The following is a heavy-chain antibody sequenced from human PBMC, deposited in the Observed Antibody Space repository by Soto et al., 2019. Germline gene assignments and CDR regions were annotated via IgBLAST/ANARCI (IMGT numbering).Heavy chain of an antibody. CDR3: AKDLSEGNDGGWFDP. V-gene: IGHV3-30*18. Sequence: QVQLVESGGGVVQPGRSLRLSCAASGFTFSSYGMHWVRQAPGKGLEWVAVISYDGSNKYYADSVKGRFTISRDNSKTTLYLQMNSLRAEDTAVYYCAKDLSEGNDGGWFDPWGQGTLVTVSS. J-gene: IGHJ5*02. CDR1: GFTFSSYG. D-gene: IGHD1-1*01. CDR2: ISYDGSNK.